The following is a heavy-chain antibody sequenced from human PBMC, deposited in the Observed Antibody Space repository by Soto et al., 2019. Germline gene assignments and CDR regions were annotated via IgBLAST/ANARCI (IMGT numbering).Heavy chain of an antibody. V-gene: IGHV3-23*01. D-gene: IGHD2-2*01. J-gene: IGHJ5*02. CDR2: IRGSGGST. CDR1: GFTFSSYA. CDR3: AKEARYCSSTSCYPDAHRKTKKCNWFDP. Sequence: PVGSLRLSCAASGFTFSSYAMSWVRQAPGKGLEWVSAIRGSGGSTYYADSVKGRFTISRDNSKNTLYLQMNSLRAEDTAVYYCAKEARYCSSTSCYPDAHRKTKKCNWFDPWGQGTLVTVSS.